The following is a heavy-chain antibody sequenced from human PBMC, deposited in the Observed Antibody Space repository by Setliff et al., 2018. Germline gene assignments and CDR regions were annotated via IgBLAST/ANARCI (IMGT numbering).Heavy chain of an antibody. D-gene: IGHD2-15*01. J-gene: IGHJ6*01. CDR2: ISSSSSYI. V-gene: IGHV3-21*01. CDR1: GFTFSSYS. Sequence: NPGGSLRLSCAASGFTFSSYSMNWVRQAPGKGLEWVSSISSSSSYIYYADSVKGRFTISRDNAKNSLYLQMNSLIAEDTAVYYCARDGRVAATRGYGMDVWGQGTTFTVSS. CDR3: ARDGRVAATRGYGMDV.